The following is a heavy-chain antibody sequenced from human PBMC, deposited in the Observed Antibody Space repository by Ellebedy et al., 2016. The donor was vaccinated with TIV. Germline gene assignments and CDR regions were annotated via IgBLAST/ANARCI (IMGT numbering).Heavy chain of an antibody. V-gene: IGHV1-46*01. D-gene: IGHD3-22*01. J-gene: IGHJ4*02. CDR3: ARGDNYYYDSSGYYYSN. CDR1: GYTFTNYF. Sequence: ASVKVSCKASGYTFTNYFLYWVRQAPGQGPEWMGIFNPTSGSSNYAQKFQGRVTMTRDTSTGTVYMILSSLRSEDTAVYYCARGDNYYYDSSGYYYSNWGQGTLVTVSS. CDR2: FNPTSGSS.